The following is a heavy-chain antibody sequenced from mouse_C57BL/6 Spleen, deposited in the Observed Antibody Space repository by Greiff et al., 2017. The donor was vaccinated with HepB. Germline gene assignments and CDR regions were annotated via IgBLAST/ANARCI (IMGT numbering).Heavy chain of an antibody. Sequence: QVQLQQPGAELVKPGASVKLSCKASGYTFTSYWMHWVKQRPGQGLEWIGMIHPNSGSTNYNEKFKSKATLTVDKSSSTAYMQLSSLTSEDSAVYYCARGYYGSRGYFDYWGQGTTLTVSS. CDR2: IHPNSGST. D-gene: IGHD1-1*01. CDR1: GYTFTSYW. CDR3: ARGYYGSRGYFDY. V-gene: IGHV1-64*01. J-gene: IGHJ2*01.